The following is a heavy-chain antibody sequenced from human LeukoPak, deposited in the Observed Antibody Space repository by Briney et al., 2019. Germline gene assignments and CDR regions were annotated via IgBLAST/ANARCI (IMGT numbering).Heavy chain of an antibody. V-gene: IGHV4-39*06. CDR3: ATDREWLVDY. D-gene: IGHD3-3*01. Sequence: SETLSLTCTVSGGSISSSSYYWGWIRQPPGKGLEWIGSIYYSGTTYYNPSLKSRVTMSVDTSKNHFTLKVISVTAADTAVYYCATDREWLVDYWGQGVLVTVSS. CDR1: GGSISSSSYY. J-gene: IGHJ4*02. CDR2: IYYSGTT.